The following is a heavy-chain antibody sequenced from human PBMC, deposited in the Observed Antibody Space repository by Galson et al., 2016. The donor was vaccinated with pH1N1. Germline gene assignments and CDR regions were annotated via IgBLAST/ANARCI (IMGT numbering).Heavy chain of an antibody. Sequence: SLRLSCAASGFTVSTDYMSWVRQAPGKGLEWVSIFYSTSNTYYADSVKGRFTISRDTSKNTLFLQMNSLTVEDTAVYYCARDPGDHNGYSNWGQGTLVTVSS. J-gene: IGHJ4*02. CDR1: GFTVSTDY. V-gene: IGHV3-53*01. CDR2: FYSTSNT. D-gene: IGHD2-15*01. CDR3: ARDPGDHNGYSN.